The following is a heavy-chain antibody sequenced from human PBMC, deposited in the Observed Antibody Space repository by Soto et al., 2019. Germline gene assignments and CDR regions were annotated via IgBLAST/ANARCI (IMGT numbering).Heavy chain of an antibody. J-gene: IGHJ4*02. Sequence: QVQLVQSAAEVKKPGASVKVSCKASGYTFANYDISWVRQAPGQGLEWMGWISTKSGNTEYGQNVQGRVTLTADSSTTTVHMELRSLRSDDTAVYYCARSYFDSWTEYSNPVKYWGQGTLVAVSS. CDR1: GYTFANYD. CDR2: ISTKSGNT. D-gene: IGHD3-3*01. CDR3: ARSYFDSWTEYSNPVKY. V-gene: IGHV1-18*04.